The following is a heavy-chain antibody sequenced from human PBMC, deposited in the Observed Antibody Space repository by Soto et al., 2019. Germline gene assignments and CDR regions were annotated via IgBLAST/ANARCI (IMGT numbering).Heavy chain of an antibody. Sequence: GGSLRLSCAASGFTFSSFAMSWVRQAPGKGLEWVSAISGSGGSTYYADSVKGRFTISRDNSKNTLYLQMNSLRAEDTAVYYCARNSGWYVDYYYGMDFWGQGTTVTV. CDR3: ARNSGWYVDYYYGMDF. CDR2: ISGSGGST. CDR1: GFTFSSFA. V-gene: IGHV3-23*01. J-gene: IGHJ6*02. D-gene: IGHD6-19*01.